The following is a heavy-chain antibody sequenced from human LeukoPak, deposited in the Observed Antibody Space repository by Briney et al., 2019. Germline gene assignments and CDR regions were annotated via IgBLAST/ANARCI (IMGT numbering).Heavy chain of an antibody. Sequence: ASVKVTCKASGYTFIDYYLHWLRQAPGQGLEWMGRINPNRGDTKPAQKFQGRVTMTRDTSISVAYMELSSLQSDDTAVYYCARNPDEHWLDESENWYFDLWGSSTLVTVSS. CDR1: GYTFIDYY. D-gene: IGHD6-19*01. J-gene: IGHJ2*01. CDR2: INPNRGDT. V-gene: IGHV1-2*06. CDR3: ARNPDEHWLDESENWYFDL.